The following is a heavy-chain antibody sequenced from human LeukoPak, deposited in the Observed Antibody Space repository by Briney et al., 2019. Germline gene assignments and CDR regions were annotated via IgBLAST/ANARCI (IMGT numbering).Heavy chain of an antibody. CDR3: AKLETSLTIFGVVSPYYFDY. D-gene: IGHD3-3*01. Sequence: PSETLSLTCTVSGGSISSYYWSWIRQPPGKGLEWIGYIYYSGSTYYNPSLKSRVTISVDTSKNQFSLKLSSVTAADPAVYYCAKLETSLTIFGVVSPYYFDYWGQGTLVTVSS. V-gene: IGHV4-59*12. CDR2: IYYSGST. CDR1: GGSISSYY. J-gene: IGHJ4*02.